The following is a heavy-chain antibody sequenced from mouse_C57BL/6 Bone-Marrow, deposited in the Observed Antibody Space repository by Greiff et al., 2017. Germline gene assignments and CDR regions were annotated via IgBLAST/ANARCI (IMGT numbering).Heavy chain of an antibody. J-gene: IGHJ2*01. Sequence: QVQLKQPGAELVMPGASVKLSCKASGYTFTSYWMHWVKQRPGHGLEWIGEIDPSDSYTNYNQKFKGKSTLTVDKSSSTAYMQLSSLTSEDSAVYYCAREVLDYWGQGTTLTVSS. CDR2: IDPSDSYT. CDR1: GYTFTSYW. V-gene: IGHV1-69*01. CDR3: AREVLDY.